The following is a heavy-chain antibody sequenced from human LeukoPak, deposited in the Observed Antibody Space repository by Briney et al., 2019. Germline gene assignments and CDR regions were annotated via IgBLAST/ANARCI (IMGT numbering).Heavy chain of an antibody. D-gene: IGHD3-16*02. V-gene: IGHV3-11*05. J-gene: IGHJ4*02. CDR1: GFTFSDYY. CDR2: ISSSSSYI. CDR3: ARERLGELSYHDY. Sequence: GGSRRLSCAASGFTFSDYYTSWIRQAPGKVLEWDLYISSSSSYINYADSVKGRFTISRDNAKNSLYLQMNSLRADDTAVYYCARERLGELSYHDYWGQGTLVTVSS.